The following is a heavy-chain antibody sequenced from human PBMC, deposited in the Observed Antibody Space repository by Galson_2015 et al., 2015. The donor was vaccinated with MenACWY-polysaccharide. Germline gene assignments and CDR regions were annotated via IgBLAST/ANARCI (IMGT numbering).Heavy chain of an antibody. J-gene: IGHJ4*02. CDR2: LYNNDKS. D-gene: IGHD1-1*01. CDR1: GASITNSY. CDR3: AKDKGGSYWTFDF. Sequence: SETLSLTCSVSGASITNSYWSWLRQPPGKGLEWIGYLYNNDKSHYNPSLKDRVSITVDTSKNQFSLKLKSVTAADTAVYYCAKDKGGSYWTFDFWGQGALVTVSS. V-gene: IGHV4-59*01.